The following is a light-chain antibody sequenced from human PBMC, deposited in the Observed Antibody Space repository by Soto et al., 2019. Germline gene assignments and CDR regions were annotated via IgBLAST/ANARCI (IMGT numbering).Light chain of an antibody. CDR1: RSDIGGYNY. CDR3: SSFTSGSTL. Sequence: QSALTQPASVSGSPGQSITISCIGTRSDIGGYNYVSWHQQHPGKAPKLMIYEVSNRPSGVSNRFSGSKSGNTASLTISGLQAEDEADYYCSSFTSGSTLFGTGTKVTVL. CDR2: EVS. J-gene: IGLJ1*01. V-gene: IGLV2-14*01.